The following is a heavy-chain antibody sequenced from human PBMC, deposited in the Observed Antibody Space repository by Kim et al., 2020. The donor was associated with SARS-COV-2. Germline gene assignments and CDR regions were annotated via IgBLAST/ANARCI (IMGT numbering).Heavy chain of an antibody. D-gene: IGHD2-15*01. Sequence: SETLSLTCSVSGASISSRGYNWGWIRQPPGEALEWIGTRYYSGNTYYKPSLKSRLTISGDTSKNQVALKVNSVAAADTAVYYCARQAATGDYFDYWGQGTLVTVSS. J-gene: IGHJ4*02. CDR3: ARQAATGDYFDY. CDR1: GASISSRGYN. V-gene: IGHV4-39*01. CDR2: RYYSGNT.